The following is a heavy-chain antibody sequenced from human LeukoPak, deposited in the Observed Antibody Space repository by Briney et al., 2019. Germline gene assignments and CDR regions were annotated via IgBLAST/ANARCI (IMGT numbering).Heavy chain of an antibody. V-gene: IGHV3-23*01. CDR1: GFTFSSYA. D-gene: IGHD3-22*01. CDR2: ISGSGGST. CDR3: AKGWPYYYDSSGYYYVGDYFDY. J-gene: IGHJ4*02. Sequence: PGGSLRLSCAASGFTFSSYAMSWVRQAPGKGLEWVSAISGSGGSTYYADSVKGRFTISRDNSKNMLYLQMNSLRAEDTAVYYCAKGWPYYYDSSGYYYVGDYFDYWGQGTLVTVSS.